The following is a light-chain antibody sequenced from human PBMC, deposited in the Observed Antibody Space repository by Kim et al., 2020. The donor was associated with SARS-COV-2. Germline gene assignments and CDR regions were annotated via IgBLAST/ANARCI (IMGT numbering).Light chain of an antibody. CDR3: QQYDNWPPYT. J-gene: IGKJ2*01. V-gene: IGKV3-15*01. CDR2: GAS. Sequence: SPGERVTLSCRASQSVSSNLAWYQQKRGQAPRLLIYGASTRATDVPARFSGSGSGTQFTLTISSLQSEDFAVYYCQQYDNWPPYTFGPGTKVDIK. CDR1: QSVSSN.